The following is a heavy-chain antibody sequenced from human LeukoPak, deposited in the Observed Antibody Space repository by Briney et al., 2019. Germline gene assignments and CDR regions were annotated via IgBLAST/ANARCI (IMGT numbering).Heavy chain of an antibody. CDR2: IYYSGST. CDR1: GGSISSSSYY. D-gene: IGHD6-25*01. CDR3: ATDSQSSVYYF. V-gene: IGHV4-39*01. Sequence: PSETLSLTCTVSGGSISSSSYYWGWIRQPPGKGLEWIGSIYYSGSTYYNPSLKSRVTISVDTSKNQFSLNLRSLTAADTAVYYCATDSQSSVYYFWGQGALVTVSS. J-gene: IGHJ4*02.